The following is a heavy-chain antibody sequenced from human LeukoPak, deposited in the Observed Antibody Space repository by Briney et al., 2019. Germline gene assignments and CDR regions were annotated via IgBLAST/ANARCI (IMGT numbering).Heavy chain of an antibody. Sequence: SGGSLRLSCAASGFTFSSYSMNWVRQAPGKWLEWVSSISSSSSYIYYADSVKGLFTISRDNAKNSLYLQMNSLRAEDTAVYYCARVRCSGGSCYFDYWGQGTLVTVSS. CDR2: ISSSSSYI. CDR1: GFTFSSYS. CDR3: ARVRCSGGSCYFDY. J-gene: IGHJ4*02. V-gene: IGHV3-21*01. D-gene: IGHD2-15*01.